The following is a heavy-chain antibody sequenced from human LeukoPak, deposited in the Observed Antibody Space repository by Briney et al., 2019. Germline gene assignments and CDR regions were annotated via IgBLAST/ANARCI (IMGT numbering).Heavy chain of an antibody. D-gene: IGHD3-10*01. J-gene: IGHJ6*02. Sequence: GVTLRLSCAASGFTFNNAWMSWVRQAPGKGLEWVGRITSKSDAGTPDYGAPVKGRFTISRDDSKNRLYLQMNSLKTEDTAVYYCTTTYGSGSHRASSGYGMDVWGQGTTVTVSS. CDR2: ITSKSDAGTP. CDR1: GFTFNNAW. V-gene: IGHV3-15*01. CDR3: TTTYGSGSHRASSGYGMDV.